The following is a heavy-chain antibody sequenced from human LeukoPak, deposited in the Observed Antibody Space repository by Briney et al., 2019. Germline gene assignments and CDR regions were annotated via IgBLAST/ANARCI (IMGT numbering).Heavy chain of an antibody. CDR2: INPTGGST. CDR1: GYTFTSYY. V-gene: IGHV1-46*01. D-gene: IGHD1-26*01. J-gene: IGHJ3*02. CDR3: ARQYYAHGEDAFDI. Sequence: ASVKVSCKASGYTFTSYYMHWVRQAPGQGLEWMGLINPTGGSTGYAQKFQGRVTMTRDMSTSTVYMELSSLRSEDTAVYYCARQYYAHGEDAFDIWGQGTMVTVSS.